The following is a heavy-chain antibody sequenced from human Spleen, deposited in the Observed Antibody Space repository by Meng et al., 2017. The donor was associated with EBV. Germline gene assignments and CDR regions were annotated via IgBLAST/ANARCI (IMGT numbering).Heavy chain of an antibody. CDR3: ARVPHDDSSGYNPPENY. D-gene: IGHD3-22*01. J-gene: IGHJ4*02. CDR2: ISYDGSNK. Sequence: QVQLVGXXXXXVQXGXXXRLSXXAAGFTFSSYAMHWVRQAPGKGLEWVAVISYDGSNKYYADSVKGRFTISRDNSKNTLYLQMNSLRAEDTAVYYCARVPHDDSSGYNPPENYWGQGTLVTVSS. CDR1: GFTFSSYA. V-gene: IGHV3-30-3*01.